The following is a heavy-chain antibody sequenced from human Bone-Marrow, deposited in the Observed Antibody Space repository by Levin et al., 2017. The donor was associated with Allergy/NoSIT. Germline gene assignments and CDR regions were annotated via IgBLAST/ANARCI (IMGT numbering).Heavy chain of an antibody. J-gene: IGHJ6*02. D-gene: IGHD6-13*01. CDR1: GGTFSSYA. CDR3: ASSELSSSWNYYYYGMDG. CDR2: IIPIFGTA. V-gene: IGHV1-69*13. Sequence: ASVKVSCKASGGTFSSYAISWVRQAPGQGLEWMGGIIPIFGTANYAQKFQGRVTITADESTSTAYMELSSLRSEDTAVYYCASSELSSSWNYYYYGMDGWGQGTTVTVSS.